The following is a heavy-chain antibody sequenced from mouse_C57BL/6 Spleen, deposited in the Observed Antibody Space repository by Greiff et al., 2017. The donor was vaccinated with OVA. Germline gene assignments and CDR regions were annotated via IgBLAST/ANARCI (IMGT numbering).Heavy chain of an antibody. CDR2: IHPNSGST. Sequence: QVQLQQPGAELVKPGASVKLSCKASGYTFTSYWMHWVKQRPGQGLEWIGMIHPNSGSTNYNEKFKSKATLTVDKSSSTAYMQLSSLTSEDSAVYYGASSLYYFGSSSYWYFDVWGTGTTVTVSS. CDR3: ASSLYYFGSSSYWYFDV. J-gene: IGHJ1*03. D-gene: IGHD1-1*01. V-gene: IGHV1-64*01. CDR1: GYTFTSYW.